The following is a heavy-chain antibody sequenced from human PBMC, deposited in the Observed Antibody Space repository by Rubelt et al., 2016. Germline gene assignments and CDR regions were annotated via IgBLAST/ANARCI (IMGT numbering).Heavy chain of an antibody. D-gene: IGHD3-22*01. J-gene: IGHJ4*02. CDR2: INPKSGGT. CDR1: GYTFTGYY. CDR3: ARFAIGGHSSGYLFDY. V-gene: IGHV1-2*02. Sequence: QVQLVQSGAEVKKPGASVKVSCKAYGYTFTGYYMHWVRQDPGQGIEWMGWINPKSGGTKYAQKFQGRVTMTRDTSSSTAYMELSRLRSDDTAVYYCARFAIGGHSSGYLFDYWGQGTLVTVSS.